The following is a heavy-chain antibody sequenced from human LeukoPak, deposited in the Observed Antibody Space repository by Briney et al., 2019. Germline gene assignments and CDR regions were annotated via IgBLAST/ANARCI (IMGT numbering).Heavy chain of an antibody. D-gene: IGHD6-6*01. CDR3: ARGGAYSSSSPAGL. CDR1: GFTLSSYW. J-gene: IGHJ4*02. CDR2: IMQDGSEK. Sequence: GGSLRLSCAASGFTLSSYWMSWVRQTPGKGLEWVAIIMQDGSEKYYVDSVKGRFTISRDNAKNSLYLQMNGLRAEDTAMYYFARGGAYSSSSPAGLWGQGTLVTVSS. V-gene: IGHV3-7*04.